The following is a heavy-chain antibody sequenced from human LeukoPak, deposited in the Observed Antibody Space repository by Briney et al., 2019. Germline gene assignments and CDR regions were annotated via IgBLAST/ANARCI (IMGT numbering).Heavy chain of an antibody. D-gene: IGHD2-8*01. CDR2: INHSGST. J-gene: IGHJ4*02. CDR3: ARGYCTNGVCYALYYFDY. V-gene: IGHV4-34*01. CDR1: GGSFSGYY. Sequence: SETLSLTCAVYGGSFSGYYWSWIRQPPGKGLEWIGEINHSGSTNYNPSLKSRVTISVDTSKNQFSLKLSSVTAADTAVYYCARGYCTNGVCYALYYFDYWGQGTLVTVSS.